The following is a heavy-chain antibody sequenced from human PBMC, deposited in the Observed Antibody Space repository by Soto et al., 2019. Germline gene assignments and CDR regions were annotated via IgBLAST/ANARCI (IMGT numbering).Heavy chain of an antibody. Sequence: SETLSLTCTVSGGSISSSSYYWGWIRQPPGKGLEWIGSIYYSGSTYYNPSLKSRVTISVDTSKNQFSLKLSSVTAADTAVYYCARKLRFLESNYYYYGMDVWGQGTTVTVSS. D-gene: IGHD3-3*01. V-gene: IGHV4-39*01. CDR2: IYYSGST. CDR3: ARKLRFLESNYYYYGMDV. CDR1: GGSISSSSYY. J-gene: IGHJ6*02.